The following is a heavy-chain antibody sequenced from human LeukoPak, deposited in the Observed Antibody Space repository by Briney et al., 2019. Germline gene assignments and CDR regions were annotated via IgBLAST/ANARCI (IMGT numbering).Heavy chain of an antibody. CDR2: IGSSSSNYI. Sequence: GGSLRLSCAASGFRFSNYNMNWVRQAPGQRLEWVSSIGSSSSNYIYYADSVKGRFTISRDNAKNLMFLQMNSLRAEDTAVYYCARAPNYDILTGHFDYWGQGTLVTVSS. D-gene: IGHD3-9*01. V-gene: IGHV3-21*01. CDR3: ARAPNYDILTGHFDY. CDR1: GFRFSNYN. J-gene: IGHJ4*02.